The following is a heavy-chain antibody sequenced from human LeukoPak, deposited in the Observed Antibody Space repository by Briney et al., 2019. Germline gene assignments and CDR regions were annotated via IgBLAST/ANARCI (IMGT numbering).Heavy chain of an antibody. CDR1: GFTLSSYG. CDR3: AKDSYYYDSSGYFDY. D-gene: IGHD3-22*01. J-gene: IGHJ4*02. Sequence: GGSLRLSCAASGFTLSSYGMHWVRQAPGKGLEWVAVISYDGSNKYYADSVKGRFIISRDNSKNTLYLQMNSLRAEDTAVYYCAKDSYYYDSSGYFDYWGQGTLVTVSS. CDR2: ISYDGSNK. V-gene: IGHV3-30*18.